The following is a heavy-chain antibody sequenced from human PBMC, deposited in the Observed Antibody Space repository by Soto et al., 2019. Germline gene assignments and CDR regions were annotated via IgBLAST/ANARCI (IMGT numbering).Heavy chain of an antibody. CDR2: IYDSERA. CDR1: GASIRSDY. Sequence: QVQLQESGPGLVKPTETLSLTGAVSGASIRSDYWSWIRQIPGRGLEWIGYIYDSERANYNPSLRSRVTISEDTSKNQFSLKVRSVTAADTAVYYCARQWDYWGQGILVTVSS. CDR3: ARQWDY. J-gene: IGHJ4*02. V-gene: IGHV4-59*08.